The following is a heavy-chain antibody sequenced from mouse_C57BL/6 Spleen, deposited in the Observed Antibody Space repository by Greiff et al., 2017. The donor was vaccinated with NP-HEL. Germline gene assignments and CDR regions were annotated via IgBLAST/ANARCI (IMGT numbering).Heavy chain of an antibody. CDR2: IDPEDGDT. J-gene: IGHJ1*03. D-gene: IGHD1-1*01. CDR3: TPLYYYGSSYWYFDV. V-gene: IGHV14-1*01. Sequence: VQLQQSGAELVRPGASVKLSCTASGFNIKDYYMHWVKQRPEQGLEWIGRIDPEDGDTEYAPKFQGKATMTADTSSNTAYLQLSSLTSEDTAVYYCTPLYYYGSSYWYFDVWGTGTTVTVSS. CDR1: GFNIKDYY.